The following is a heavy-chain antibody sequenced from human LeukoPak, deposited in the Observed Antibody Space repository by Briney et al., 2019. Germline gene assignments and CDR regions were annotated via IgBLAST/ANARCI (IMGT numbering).Heavy chain of an antibody. Sequence: ASVKVSCKASGYTFTGYYMHWVRQAPGQGLEWMGWINPNSDGTNYAQKFQGRVTMTRDTSISTAYMELSRLRSDDTAVYYCAREGYSCWSSMDVWGKGTTVTVSS. CDR1: GYTFTGYY. D-gene: IGHD6-6*01. J-gene: IGHJ6*03. CDR3: AREGYSCWSSMDV. CDR2: INPNSDGT. V-gene: IGHV1-2*02.